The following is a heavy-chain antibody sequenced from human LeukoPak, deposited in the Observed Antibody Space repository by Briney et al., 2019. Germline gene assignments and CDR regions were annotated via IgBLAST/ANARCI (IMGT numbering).Heavy chain of an antibody. D-gene: IGHD5-24*01. CDR3: ARDNPPDGFDY. CDR1: GFTFNTYA. Sequence: GGSLRLSCAASGFTFNTYAMSWVRQAPGKGLEWVSAISDSGGSAYYADSVKGRFTISRDNSKNTLYLQMNSLRAEDTAVYYCARDNPPDGFDYWGQGTLVTVSS. CDR2: ISDSGGSA. V-gene: IGHV3-23*01. J-gene: IGHJ4*02.